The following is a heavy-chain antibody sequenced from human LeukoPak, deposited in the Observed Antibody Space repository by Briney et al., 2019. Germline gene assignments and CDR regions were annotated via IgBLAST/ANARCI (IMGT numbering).Heavy chain of an antibody. CDR3: AREGDYRGDWFDP. CDR1: GYTFTGYY. Sequence: ASVKVSCKASGYTFTGYYMHWVRQAPGQGLEWMGWINPNSGGTNYAQKFQGRVTVTRDTSISTAYTELSRLRSDDTAVYYCAREGDYRGDWFDPWGQGTLVTVSS. J-gene: IGHJ5*02. V-gene: IGHV1-2*02. D-gene: IGHD3-16*01. CDR2: INPNSGGT.